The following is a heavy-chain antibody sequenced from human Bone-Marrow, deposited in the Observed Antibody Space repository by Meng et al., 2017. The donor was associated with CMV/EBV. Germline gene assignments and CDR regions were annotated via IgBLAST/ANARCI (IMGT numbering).Heavy chain of an antibody. CDR2: ISSSGSIT. Sequence: GGSLRLSCAASGFTVSSNYMSWVRQAPGKGLEWVSYISSSGSITKYLDSVKGRFTISRDNAKNSLFLQMNSLRVEDTAVYYCARDSSAVHNWLDSWGQGTLVTVSS. CDR1: GFTVSSNY. CDR3: ARDSSAVHNWLDS. D-gene: IGHD1-26*01. J-gene: IGHJ5*01. V-gene: IGHV3-11*04.